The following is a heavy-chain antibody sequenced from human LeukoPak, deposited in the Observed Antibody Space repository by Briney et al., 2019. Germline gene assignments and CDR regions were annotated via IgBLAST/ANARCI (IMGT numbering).Heavy chain of an antibody. V-gene: IGHV3-23*01. Sequence: GGSLRLSCAASGFTFSSYSMNWVRQAPGKGLEWVSAISGSGGSTYYADSVKGRFTISRDNSKNTLYLQMNSLRAEDTAVYYCAKEDKAYYYDSSGYSDYWGQGTLVTVSS. CDR3: AKEDKAYYYDSSGYSDY. CDR2: ISGSGGST. CDR1: GFTFSSYS. J-gene: IGHJ4*02. D-gene: IGHD3-22*01.